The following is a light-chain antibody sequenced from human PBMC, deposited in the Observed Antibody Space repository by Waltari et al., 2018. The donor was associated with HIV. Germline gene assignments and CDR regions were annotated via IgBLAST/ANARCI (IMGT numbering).Light chain of an antibody. J-gene: IGKJ4*01. CDR3: QQYFRIPPT. V-gene: IGKV4-1*01. Sequence: DIVMTQSPDSLPVSLGERATLYCTPSRPLLFSSDNRNYLAWYQQKPRQPPNLLISWASTRESGVPDRFSGSGSGTDVTLTITRLQAEDVAVYHCQQYFRIPPTFGGGTKVEIK. CDR1: RPLLFSSDNRNY. CDR2: WAS.